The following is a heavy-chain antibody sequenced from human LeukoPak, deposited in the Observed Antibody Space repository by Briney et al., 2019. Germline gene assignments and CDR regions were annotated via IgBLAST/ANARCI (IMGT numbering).Heavy chain of an antibody. V-gene: IGHV3-53*01. CDR3: ARDRTYIFDI. CDR2: IYNGGST. J-gene: IGHJ3*02. Sequence: GGSLRLSCAASGLPVSINYMSWVRQAPGKGLEWLSVIYNGGSTYVDCVKGRFTISRDNSKNTLYLEMNSLRAEDTAVYYCARDRTYIFDIWGQGTMVTVSS. D-gene: IGHD1-14*01. CDR1: GLPVSINY.